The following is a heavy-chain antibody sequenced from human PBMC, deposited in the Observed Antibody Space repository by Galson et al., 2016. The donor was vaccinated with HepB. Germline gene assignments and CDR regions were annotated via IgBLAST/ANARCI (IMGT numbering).Heavy chain of an antibody. CDR3: AKASRKSYYYLDP. CDR1: EFTFRSYV. Sequence: SLRLSCAASEFTFRSYVMSWVRQAPGKGLEWISGISGSGGNTYYADSVKGRFTISRDTSTNTLYLHMSSLRAEDTAVYFCAKASRKSYYYLDPWGQGTLVSVSS. D-gene: IGHD3-22*01. CDR2: ISGSGGNT. J-gene: IGHJ5*02. V-gene: IGHV3-23*01.